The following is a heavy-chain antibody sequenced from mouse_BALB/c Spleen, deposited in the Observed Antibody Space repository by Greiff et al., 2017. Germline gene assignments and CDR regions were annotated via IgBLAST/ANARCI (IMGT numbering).Heavy chain of an antibody. CDR3: AREITTVVATKAMDY. J-gene: IGHJ4*01. D-gene: IGHD1-1*01. Sequence: VQLQQSGGGLVKPGGSLKLSCAASGFTFSSYAMSWVRQSPEKRLEWVAEISSGGSYTYYPDTVTGRFTISRDNAKNTLYLEMSSLRSEDTAMYYCAREITTVVATKAMDYWGQGTSVTVSS. V-gene: IGHV5-9-4*01. CDR2: ISSGGSYT. CDR1: GFTFSSYA.